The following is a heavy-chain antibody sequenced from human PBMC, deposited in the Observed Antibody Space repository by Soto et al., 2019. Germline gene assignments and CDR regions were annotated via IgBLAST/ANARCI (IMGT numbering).Heavy chain of an antibody. Sequence: QVQLVQSGAEVKKPGASVKVSCKASGYTFTGYAIHWVRQAPGQRLEWMGWINAANGNTKYSQRFQGRVTITRDTSASTAYMELNSLRSEDTAVYYCAGSLTMMIVGPTDFDSWGQGTLVTVSS. CDR1: GYTFTGYA. V-gene: IGHV1-3*01. D-gene: IGHD3-22*01. CDR3: AGSLTMMIVGPTDFDS. J-gene: IGHJ4*02. CDR2: INAANGNT.